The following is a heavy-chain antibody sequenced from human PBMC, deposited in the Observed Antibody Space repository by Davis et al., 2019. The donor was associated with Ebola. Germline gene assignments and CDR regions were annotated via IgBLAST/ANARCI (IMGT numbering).Heavy chain of an antibody. J-gene: IGHJ3*02. Sequence: GESLKISCAASRFTFSGSAMHWVRQASGKGLEWVGRIRSKANSYATAYAASVKGRFTISRDDSKNTAYLQMNSLKTEDTAVYYCTTKRQDDAFDIWGQGTMVTVSS. CDR1: RFTFSGSA. V-gene: IGHV3-73*01. CDR3: TTKRQDDAFDI. CDR2: IRSKANSYAT.